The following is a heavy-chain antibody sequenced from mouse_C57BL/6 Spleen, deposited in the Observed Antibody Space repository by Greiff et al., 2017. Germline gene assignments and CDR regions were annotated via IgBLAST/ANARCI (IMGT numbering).Heavy chain of an antibody. J-gene: IGHJ3*01. V-gene: IGHV6-6*01. Sequence: EVQLVESGGGLVQPGGSMKLSCAASGFTFSDAWMDWVRQSPEKGLEWVAEIRNKANNHATYYAESVKGRFTISRDDSKSSVYLQMNSLRAEDTGTYYCTRGLRPPFAYWGQGTLVTVSA. D-gene: IGHD3-2*02. CDR1: GFTFSDAW. CDR2: IRNKANNHAT. CDR3: TRGLRPPFAY.